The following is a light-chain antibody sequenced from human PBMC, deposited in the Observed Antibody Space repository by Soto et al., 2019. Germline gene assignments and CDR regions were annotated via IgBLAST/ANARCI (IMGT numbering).Light chain of an antibody. Sequence: EAVLTQSPGTLSLSPGERATLSCRASQTVSNSYVAGYQHKPGQAPRVLIHAASRRDTGIPDRFSGSGFGTEFTLTISRLDPEDSAVYYCQQYGNSPWTFGQGTNVEI. CDR3: QQYGNSPWT. CDR2: AAS. J-gene: IGKJ1*01. V-gene: IGKV3-20*01. CDR1: QTVSNSY.